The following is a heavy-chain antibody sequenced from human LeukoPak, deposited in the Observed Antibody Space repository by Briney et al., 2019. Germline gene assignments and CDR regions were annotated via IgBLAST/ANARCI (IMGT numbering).Heavy chain of an antibody. CDR1: GYVFTSYY. CDR3: ASDGAYQPPRY. CDR2: INPSGGRT. D-gene: IGHD2-2*01. J-gene: IGHJ4*02. Sequence: ASVKVSCEASGYVFTSYYIHWMRQAPGQGLEWMGKINPSGGRTNYAQKFQDRVTLTSDTSTSTAYMDLSSLRFEDTAVYYCASDGAYQPPRYWGQGTLVTVSS. V-gene: IGHV1-46*01.